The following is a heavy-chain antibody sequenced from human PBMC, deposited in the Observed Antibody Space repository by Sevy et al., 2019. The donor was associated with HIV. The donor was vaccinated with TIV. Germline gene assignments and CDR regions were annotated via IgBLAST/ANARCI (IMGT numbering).Heavy chain of an antibody. V-gene: IGHV3-7*01. CDR2: IKQDGSEK. CDR3: AREGDYDSSGYYPFDY. D-gene: IGHD3-22*01. J-gene: IGHJ4*02. Sequence: GGSLRLSCAASGFTFSSYWMSWVRQAPGKGLEWVANIKQDGSEKYYVDSVKGRFTISRDNAKNSLYLQMNSLRAGDTAVYYCAREGDYDSSGYYPFDYWGQGTLVTVSS. CDR1: GFTFSSYW.